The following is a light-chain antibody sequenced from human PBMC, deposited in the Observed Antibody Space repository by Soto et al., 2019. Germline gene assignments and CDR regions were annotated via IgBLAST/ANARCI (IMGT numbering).Light chain of an antibody. Sequence: QSVLTHPASVSGSLGQSITISCTGTSSDIGGYKYVSWYQQHPGKAPKLIIFEVSNRPSGVSDRFSGSNSGNTASLTISGLQAEDEADYYCTSYSRYRVLVFGGGTKVTVL. V-gene: IGLV2-14*01. CDR2: EVS. CDR3: TSYSRYRVLV. J-gene: IGLJ3*02. CDR1: SSDIGGYKY.